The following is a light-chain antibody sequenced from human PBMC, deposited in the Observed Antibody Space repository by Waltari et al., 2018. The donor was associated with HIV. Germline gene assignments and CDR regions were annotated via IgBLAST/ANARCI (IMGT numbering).Light chain of an antibody. CDR2: EVS. V-gene: IGLV2-8*01. J-gene: IGLJ2*01. CDR3: SSYGGSDNLV. CDR1: SSDVGGYKY. Sequence: QSALTQPPSASGSPGQSVTISCTGTSSDVGGYKYVSRYQQHPGKAPKIMIYEVSKRPSGVPDRFSGSKSGNTASLTVSGLQAEDEGDYYCSSYGGSDNLVFGGGTKLTVL.